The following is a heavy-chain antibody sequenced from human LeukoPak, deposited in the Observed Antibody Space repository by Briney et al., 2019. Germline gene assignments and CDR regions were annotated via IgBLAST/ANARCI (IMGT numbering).Heavy chain of an antibody. CDR3: AKVAGDRMDY. Sequence: PLASVKVSCKASGYTFATYGFCWVRQAPGHGLEWMGWISANTGKTDYAQKFQGRVTMTTDTSTSTAYMELRSLRPDGTAVYYCAKVAGDRMDYWGQGTLLTVSS. D-gene: IGHD6-13*01. V-gene: IGHV1-18*01. J-gene: IGHJ4*02. CDR1: GYTFATYG. CDR2: ISANTGKT.